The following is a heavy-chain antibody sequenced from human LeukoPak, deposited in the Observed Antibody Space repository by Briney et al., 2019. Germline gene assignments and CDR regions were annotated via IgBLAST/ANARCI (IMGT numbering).Heavy chain of an antibody. J-gene: IGHJ5*02. D-gene: IGHD6-19*01. CDR1: GGSFSGYY. Sequence: SETLSLTCAVYGGSFSGYYRSWIRQPPGKGLEWIGEINHSGSTNYNPSLKSRVTISVDTSKNQFSLKLSSVTAADTAVYYCARVRLVRRNWFDPWGQGTLVTVSS. CDR3: ARVRLVRRNWFDP. V-gene: IGHV4-34*01. CDR2: INHSGST.